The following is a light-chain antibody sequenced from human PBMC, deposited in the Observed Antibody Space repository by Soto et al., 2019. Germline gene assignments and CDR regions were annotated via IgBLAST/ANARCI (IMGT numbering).Light chain of an antibody. J-gene: IGLJ3*02. Sequence: QSALTQPASVSGSPGQSITISCTGTSSDVGGYNYVSWYQQHPGKAPNIMIYEVSNRPSGVSNRYSGSKSGNTASLSISGLQAEDEAEYYCSSYTSSSTRVFGGGTKLTVL. CDR1: SSDVGGYNY. CDR2: EVS. V-gene: IGLV2-14*01. CDR3: SSYTSSSTRV.